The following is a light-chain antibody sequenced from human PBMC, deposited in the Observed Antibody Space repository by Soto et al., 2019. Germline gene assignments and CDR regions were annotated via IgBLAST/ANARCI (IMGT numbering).Light chain of an antibody. CDR2: DAS. CDR1: QSISSW. J-gene: IGKJ1*01. Sequence: DIQMTQSPSTLSASVGDRVTITCRASQSISSWLAWYQQKPGKAPKLLIYDASSFESGVPSRFSGXXXXTEFTLTISSLQPDDFATYYCQQYNSPWTFGQGTKVEIK. V-gene: IGKV1-5*01. CDR3: QQYNSPWT.